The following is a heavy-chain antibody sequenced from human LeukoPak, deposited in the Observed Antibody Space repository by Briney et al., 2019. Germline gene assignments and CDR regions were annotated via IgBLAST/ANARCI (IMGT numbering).Heavy chain of an antibody. CDR1: GFTFSSYA. V-gene: IGHV3-23*01. D-gene: IGHD5-24*01. J-gene: IGHJ4*02. Sequence: PGGSLRLSCAASGFTFSSYAMSWVRQAPGKGLEWVSGISGSGDSTYYADSVKGRFTISRDNSKNTLYVQMNILRAEDTAVYYCAKYDGYSCFDYWGQGTLVTVSS. CDR2: ISGSGDST. CDR3: AKYDGYSCFDY.